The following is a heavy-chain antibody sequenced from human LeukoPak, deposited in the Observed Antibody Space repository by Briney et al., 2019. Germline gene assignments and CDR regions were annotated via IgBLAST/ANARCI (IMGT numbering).Heavy chain of an antibody. CDR3: ARGYFTYYPDS. V-gene: IGHV3-48*04. J-gene: IGHJ4*02. CDR2: ISSSSSTI. CDR1: GFTFSSYN. Sequence: WGSLSLSCAASGFTFSSYNMNWVRQAPGKGLEWVSYISSSSSTIYYADSVKGRFTISRDNAKNSLYLQMNSLRAEDTAVYYCARGYFTYYPDSWGQGTLVTVSS. D-gene: IGHD3-10*01.